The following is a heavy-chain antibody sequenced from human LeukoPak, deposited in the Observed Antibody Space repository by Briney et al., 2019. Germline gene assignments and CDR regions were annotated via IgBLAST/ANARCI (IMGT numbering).Heavy chain of an antibody. CDR3: VKGAHYYDTSNYFVYFDY. D-gene: IGHD3-22*01. V-gene: IGHV3-23*01. CDR1: IFAFNNYA. CDR2: ISGSGNNA. J-gene: IGHJ4*02. Sequence: QTGGSLRLSCAASIFAFNNYAMIWVRQAPGKGLEWVSTISGSGNNAYYADSVKGRFAISRDNSRNTLYLQMNSLRADDTAIYYCVKGAHYYDTSNYFVYFDYWGQGTLVTVSS.